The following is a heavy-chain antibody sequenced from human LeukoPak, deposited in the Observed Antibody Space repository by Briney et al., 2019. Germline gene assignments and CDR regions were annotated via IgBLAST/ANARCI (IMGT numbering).Heavy chain of an antibody. CDR2: LNPNSGNA. J-gene: IGHJ3*02. D-gene: IGHD6-19*01. V-gene: IGHV1-8*02. Sequence: GASVKVSCKASGYIFTTYDIGWVRQATGQGLEWMGWLNPNSGNAGYAQKLQGRVTMTTDRSTSTVYMELGSLRSDDTAVYYCARDRRYSSGWYYDSFDIWGQGTMVTVSS. CDR1: GYIFTTYD. CDR3: ARDRRYSSGWYYDSFDI.